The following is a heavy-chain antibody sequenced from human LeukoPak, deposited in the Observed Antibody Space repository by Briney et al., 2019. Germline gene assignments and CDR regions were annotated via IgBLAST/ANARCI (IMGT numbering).Heavy chain of an antibody. CDR2: IYYSGST. Sequence: SETLSLTCTVSGGSISSHYWSWIRQPPGKGLEWIGYIYYSGSTNYNPSLKSRVTISVDTSKNQFSLELSSVTAADTAVYYCARALTYYDFWSGYYGPYYFDYWGQGTLVTVSS. CDR1: GGSISSHY. V-gene: IGHV4-59*11. D-gene: IGHD3-3*01. J-gene: IGHJ4*02. CDR3: ARALTYYDFWSGYYGPYYFDY.